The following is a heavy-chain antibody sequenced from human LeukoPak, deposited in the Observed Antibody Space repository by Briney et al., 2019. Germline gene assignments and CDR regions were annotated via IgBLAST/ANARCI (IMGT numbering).Heavy chain of an antibody. J-gene: IGHJ4*02. Sequence: SETLSLTCTVSGGPIDHMNYYWGWIRRAPGKGLEWIGSIYYSGSTYYNPSLKSRVIMLIDTSKNQFSLNLNSVTAADTAVYFCARASGRYFDWLQGPFDYWGQGSLVTVSS. CDR1: GGPIDHMNYY. D-gene: IGHD3-9*01. CDR3: ARASGRYFDWLQGPFDY. CDR2: IYYSGST. V-gene: IGHV4-39*07.